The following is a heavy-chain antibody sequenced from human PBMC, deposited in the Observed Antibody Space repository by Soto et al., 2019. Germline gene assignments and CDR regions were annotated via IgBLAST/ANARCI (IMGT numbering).Heavy chain of an antibody. V-gene: IGHV3-48*03. CDR1: GFTFSSYE. Sequence: EVQLVESGGGLVQPGGSLRLSCAASGFTFSSYEMNWVRQAPGKGLEWVSYISSSGSTIYYADSVKGRFTISRDNAKNSLYLQMNSLRAEDTAVYYCARDRVRGVVIKPNNWFDPWGQGTLVTVSS. J-gene: IGHJ5*02. CDR2: ISSSGSTI. CDR3: ARDRVRGVVIKPNNWFDP. D-gene: IGHD3-3*01.